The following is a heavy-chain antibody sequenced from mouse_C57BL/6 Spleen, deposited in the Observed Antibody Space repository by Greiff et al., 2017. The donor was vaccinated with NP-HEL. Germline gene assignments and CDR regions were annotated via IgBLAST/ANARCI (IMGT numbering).Heavy chain of an antibody. J-gene: IGHJ2*01. V-gene: IGHV1-69*01. Sequence: QVQLQQPGAELVMPGASVKLSCKASGYTFTSYWMHWVKQRPGQGLEWIGEIDPSDSYTNYNQKFKGKSTLTVDKSSSTAYMQLSSLTSEDSAVYYCARSLNWDYWGHGTTLTVSS. D-gene: IGHD4-1*01. CDR2: IDPSDSYT. CDR1: GYTFTSYW. CDR3: ARSLNWDY.